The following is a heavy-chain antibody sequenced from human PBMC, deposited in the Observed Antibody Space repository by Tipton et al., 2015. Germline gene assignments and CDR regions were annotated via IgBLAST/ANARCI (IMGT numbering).Heavy chain of an antibody. Sequence: TLSLTCAVSGYSISSDYFWGWIRQPPGKGLEWIGSIYHSGSTYYNPSLKSRLTFSIDTSKNQVSLRLSSVTAADTAVYYCAAFCYGGNCPDYWGQGTLVIVSA. CDR1: GYSISSDYF. D-gene: IGHD2-15*01. J-gene: IGHJ4*02. CDR2: IYHSGST. V-gene: IGHV4-38-2*01. CDR3: AAFCYGGNCPDY.